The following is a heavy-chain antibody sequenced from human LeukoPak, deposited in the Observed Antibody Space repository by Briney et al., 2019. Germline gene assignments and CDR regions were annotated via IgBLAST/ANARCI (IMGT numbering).Heavy chain of an antibody. CDR1: GGSISSGGYY. D-gene: IGHD4-23*01. CDR3: AGLDYGGNSFDY. J-gene: IGHJ4*02. CDR2: IYYSGST. V-gene: IGHV4-61*10. Sequence: NPSETLSLTCTVSGGSISSGGYYWSWIRQPAGKGLEWIGYIYYSGSTNYNPSLKSRVTISVDTSKNQFSLKLSSVTAADTAVYYCAGLDYGGNSFDYWGQGTLVTVSS.